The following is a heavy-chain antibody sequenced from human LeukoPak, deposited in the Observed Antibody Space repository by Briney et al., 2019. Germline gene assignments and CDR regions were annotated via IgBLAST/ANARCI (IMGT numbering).Heavy chain of an antibody. J-gene: IGHJ4*02. CDR3: AKDQGDFLDPQYFDY. Sequence: KPGGSLRLSCAASGFTFSSYNMNWVRQAPGKGLEWVSSINSRSSYKYYADSVKGRFTISRDNSKNTLYLQMNSLRAEDTAVYYCAKDQGDFLDPQYFDYWGQGTLVTVSS. V-gene: IGHV3-21*04. D-gene: IGHD2/OR15-2a*01. CDR2: INSRSSYK. CDR1: GFTFSSYN.